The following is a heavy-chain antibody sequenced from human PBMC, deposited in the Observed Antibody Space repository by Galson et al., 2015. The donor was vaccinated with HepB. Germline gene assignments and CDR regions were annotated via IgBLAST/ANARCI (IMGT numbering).Heavy chain of an antibody. CDR2: IIRILGIA. D-gene: IGHD3-22*01. J-gene: IGHJ4*02. V-gene: IGHV1-69*04. CDR1: GGTFSSYT. Sequence: SVKVSCKASGGTFSSYTISWVRQAPGQGLEWMGRIIRILGIANYAQKVQGRVTITADKSTSTAYMELSSLRSEDTAVYYCARDPLDLDSSGYYLGDWGQGTLVTVSS. CDR3: ARDPLDLDSSGYYLGD.